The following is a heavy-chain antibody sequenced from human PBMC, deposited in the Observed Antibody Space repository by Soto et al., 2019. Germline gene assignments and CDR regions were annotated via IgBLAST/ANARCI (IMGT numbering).Heavy chain of an antibody. CDR1: GFTFSTYS. V-gene: IGHV3-48*04. J-gene: IGHJ4*02. CDR2: ISDSSSTI. D-gene: IGHD4-4*01. CDR3: AGDPSPDAGGNSQ. Sequence: GGSLRLSCAASGFTFSTYSMNWVRQAPGKGMEWISYISDSSSTIYYADSVKGRFTISRDNAKNSLYLQMNSLRAEDTAVYYGAGDPSPDAGGNSQWGQGTLATASS.